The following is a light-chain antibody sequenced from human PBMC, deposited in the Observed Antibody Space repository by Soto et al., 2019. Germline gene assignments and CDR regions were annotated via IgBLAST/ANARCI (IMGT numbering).Light chain of an antibody. J-gene: IGLJ1*01. CDR1: SSDVGGYNY. V-gene: IGLV2-14*01. CDR2: DVS. Sequence: QSALTRPASVSWPPGQSITISCTGTSSDVGGYNYVSWYQQHAGKAPKLMIYDVSNRPSGVSNRCSGSKSGNPAPRPMPGLMAEDEADYYCSTNTSSSTLSSVFATGTKVTVL. CDR3: STNTSSSTLSSV.